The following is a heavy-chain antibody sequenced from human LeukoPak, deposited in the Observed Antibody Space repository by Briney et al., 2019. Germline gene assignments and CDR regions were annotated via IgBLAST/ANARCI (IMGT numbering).Heavy chain of an antibody. D-gene: IGHD4-17*01. CDR1: GYTFTSYG. V-gene: IGHV1-46*01. CDR3: ATEPPGAYYFDY. J-gene: IGHJ4*02. CDR2: SYASAGDT. Sequence: ASVKVSCKASGYTFTSYGISWVRQAPGQGLEWMGISYASAGDTRFARKFQGRVTMTRDTSTTTVYMDLTTLRSEDTAVYFCATEPPGAYYFDYWGQGTLVTVSS.